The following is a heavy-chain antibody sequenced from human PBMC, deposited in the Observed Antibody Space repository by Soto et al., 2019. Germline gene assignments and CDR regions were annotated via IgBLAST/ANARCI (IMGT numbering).Heavy chain of an antibody. CDR1: GFTFSSYA. Sequence: PGGSLRLSCAASGFTFSSYAMHWVRQAPGKGLEWVAVISYDGSNKYYADSVKGRFTISRDNSKNTLYLQMNSLRAEDTAVYYCARPLDTAMADFFAYCGQGTLVTVSS. V-gene: IGHV3-30-3*01. J-gene: IGHJ4*02. D-gene: IGHD5-18*01. CDR2: ISYDGSNK. CDR3: ARPLDTAMADFFAY.